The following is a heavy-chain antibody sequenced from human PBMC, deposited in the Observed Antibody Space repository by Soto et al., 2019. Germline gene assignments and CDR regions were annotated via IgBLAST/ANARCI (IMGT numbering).Heavy chain of an antibody. CDR3: ARQIYDSDTGPNFQYYFES. CDR2: IDPSDSQT. V-gene: IGHV5-10-1*01. Sequence: GESLKISCKGSGYSFAGYWITWVRQKPGKGLEWMGRIDPSDSQTYYSPSFRGHVTISVTKSITTAFLQWSSLRASDTAMYYCARQIYDSDTGPNFQYYFESWGQGTPVTVSS. D-gene: IGHD3-22*01. CDR1: GYSFAGYW. J-gene: IGHJ4*02.